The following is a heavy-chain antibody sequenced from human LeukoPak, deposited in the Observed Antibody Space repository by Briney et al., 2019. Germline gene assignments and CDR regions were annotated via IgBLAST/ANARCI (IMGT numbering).Heavy chain of an antibody. CDR3: ARGRNCSGGSCRKLYFDY. V-gene: IGHV4-31*03. D-gene: IGHD2-15*01. CDR1: GGSISSGGYY. J-gene: IGHJ4*02. Sequence: SQTLSLTCTVSGGSISSGGYYRSWIRQHPGKGLEWIGYIYYSGSTYYNPSLKSRVTISVDTSKNQFSLKLSSVTAADTAVYYCARGRNCSGGSCRKLYFDYWGQGTLVTVSS. CDR2: IYYSGST.